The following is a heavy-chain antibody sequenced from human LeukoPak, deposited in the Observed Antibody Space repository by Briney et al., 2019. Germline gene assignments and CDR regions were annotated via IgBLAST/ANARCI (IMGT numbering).Heavy chain of an antibody. CDR2: FYSRGST. V-gene: IGHV4-30-4*07. J-gene: IGHJ4*02. D-gene: IGHD3-22*01. CDR3: ARHGYLTTN. Sequence: SETLSLTCAVSGGSINSGGYSWSWIRQPPGKGLEWVGFFYSRGSTHYNPSLKSRINISLDTSKNQFSLKLSSVTAADTAVYYCARHGYLTTNWGQGTLVTVSS. CDR1: GGSINSGGYS.